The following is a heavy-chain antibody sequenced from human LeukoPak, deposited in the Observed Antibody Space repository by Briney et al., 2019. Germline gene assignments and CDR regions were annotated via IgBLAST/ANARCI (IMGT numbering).Heavy chain of an antibody. J-gene: IGHJ4*02. CDR1: GFTFSSYS. CDR2: ISSSSSYI. V-gene: IGHV3-21*04. D-gene: IGHD6-13*01. CDR3: AKPSRSFYIAASGTVDY. Sequence: GGSLRLSCAASGFTFSSYSMNWVRQAPGKGLEWVSSISSSSSYIYYADSVKGRFTISRDNSKNTLYLQMNSLRAEDTAVYYCAKPSRSFYIAASGTVDYWGQGTLVTVST.